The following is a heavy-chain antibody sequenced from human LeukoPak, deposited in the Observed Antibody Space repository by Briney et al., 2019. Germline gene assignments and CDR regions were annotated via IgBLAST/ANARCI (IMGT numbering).Heavy chain of an antibody. CDR2: ISYDGNNK. V-gene: IGHV3-30*18. J-gene: IGHJ4*02. CDR3: AKAGLDTTVTYYFDY. CDR1: GFTFSRYG. Sequence: GGSLRLSCAASGFTFSRYGMHWVRQAPGKGLEWVAVISYDGNNKYYADSVKGRFTISRDNSKNTLYLQMNSLRAEDTAVYYCAKAGLDTTVTYYFDYWGQGTLVTVSS. D-gene: IGHD4-17*01.